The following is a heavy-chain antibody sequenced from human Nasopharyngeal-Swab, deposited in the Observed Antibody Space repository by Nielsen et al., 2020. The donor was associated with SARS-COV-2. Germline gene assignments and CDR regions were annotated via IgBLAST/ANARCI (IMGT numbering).Heavy chain of an antibody. V-gene: IGHV4-61*02. J-gene: IGHJ3*02. Sequence: SETLSLTCTVSGGSISSGSYYWSWIRQPAGKGLEWIGRIYTSGSTNYNPSLKSRVTISVDTSKNQFSLKLSSVTDADTAVYYCAREGDYYGSGSYPDAFDIWGQGTMVTVSS. CDR3: AREGDYYGSGSYPDAFDI. CDR1: GGSISSGSYY. CDR2: IYTSGST. D-gene: IGHD3-10*01.